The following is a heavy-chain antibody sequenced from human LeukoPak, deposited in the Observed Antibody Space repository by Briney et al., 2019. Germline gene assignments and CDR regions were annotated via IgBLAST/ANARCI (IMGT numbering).Heavy chain of an antibody. D-gene: IGHD1-26*01. CDR3: ARGLIVGAADAFDI. CDR1: GYTFTSYD. CDR2: MNPNSGNT. J-gene: IGHJ3*02. V-gene: IGHV1-8*03. Sequence: GASVKVSCKASGYTFTSYDINWVRQATGQGLEWMGWMNPNSGNTGYAQKFQGRVTITRNTSISTAYMELSSLRSEDTAVYYCARGLIVGAADAFDIWGQGTMVTVSS.